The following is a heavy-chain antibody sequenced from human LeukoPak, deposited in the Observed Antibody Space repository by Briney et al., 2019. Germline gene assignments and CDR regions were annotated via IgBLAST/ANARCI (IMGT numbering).Heavy chain of an antibody. CDR2: IKQDGSEK. J-gene: IGHJ4*02. Sequence: PGGSLRLSCAASGFTFSSYWMSWVRQAPGKGLEWVANIKQDGSEKYYVDSVKGRFTISRDNAKNSLYLQMNSLRAEDTAVYYCARGRYYDSSGYFLDYWGQGTLVTVSS. V-gene: IGHV3-7*01. D-gene: IGHD3-22*01. CDR1: GFTFSSYW. CDR3: ARGRYYDSSGYFLDY.